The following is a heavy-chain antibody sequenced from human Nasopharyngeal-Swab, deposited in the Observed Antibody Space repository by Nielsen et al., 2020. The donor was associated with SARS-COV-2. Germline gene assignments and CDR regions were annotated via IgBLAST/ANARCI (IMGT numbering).Heavy chain of an antibody. CDR3: ARVALTGTTEDY. CDR1: GFTFSSYS. CDR2: ISSGSGNI. V-gene: IGHV3-48*01. Sequence: GESLKISCAASGFTFSSYSMNWVRQAPGKGLEWVSYISSGSGNIHYADSVEGRFTISRDNAKNSLYLQLNSLRADDTAVYYCARVALTGTTEDYWGQGTLVTVSS. D-gene: IGHD1-7*01. J-gene: IGHJ4*02.